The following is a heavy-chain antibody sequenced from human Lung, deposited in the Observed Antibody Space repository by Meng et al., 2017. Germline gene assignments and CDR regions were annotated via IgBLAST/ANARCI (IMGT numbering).Heavy chain of an antibody. Sequence: EGEVVGAGGGLVQPGGSLRLSCAASGFTFRSYWMHWVRQAPGKGLVWVSRIRGDGGSIVYADSVKGRFTISRDNAKNTLFLQMNSLRAEDTAVYYCARESGYFEYWGQGILVTVSS. CDR2: IRGDGGSI. V-gene: IGHV3-74*03. CDR3: ARESGYFEY. CDR1: GFTFRSYW. J-gene: IGHJ4*02.